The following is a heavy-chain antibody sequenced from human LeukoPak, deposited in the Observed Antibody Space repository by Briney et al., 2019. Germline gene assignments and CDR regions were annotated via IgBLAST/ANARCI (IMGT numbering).Heavy chain of an antibody. CDR1: GYTFTSYG. J-gene: IGHJ5*02. D-gene: IGHD2-2*01. Sequence: ASVKVSCKASGYTFTSYGISWVRQAPGQGLEWMGWISAYNGNTNYVQKLQGRVTMTTDTSTSTAYMELRSLRSDDTAVYYCARASGYCSSTSCLTTNWFDPWGQGTLVTVSS. CDR2: ISAYNGNT. CDR3: ARASGYCSSTSCLTTNWFDP. V-gene: IGHV1-18*01.